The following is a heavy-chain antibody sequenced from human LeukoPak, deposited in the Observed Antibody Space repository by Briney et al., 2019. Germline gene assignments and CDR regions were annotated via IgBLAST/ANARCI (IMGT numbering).Heavy chain of an antibody. V-gene: IGHV4-59*01. CDR2: IYYSGST. CDR1: GGSISSYY. D-gene: IGHD6-13*01. Sequence: PSETLSLTCTVSGGSISSYYWSWIRQPPEKGLEWIGYIYYSGSTNYNPSLKSRVTISVDTSKNQFSLKLSSVTAADTAVYYCARDLAAAGTWWFDPWGQGTLVTVSS. CDR3: ARDLAAAGTWWFDP. J-gene: IGHJ5*02.